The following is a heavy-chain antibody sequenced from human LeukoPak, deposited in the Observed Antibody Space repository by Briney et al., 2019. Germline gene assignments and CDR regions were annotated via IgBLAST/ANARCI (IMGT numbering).Heavy chain of an antibody. J-gene: IGHJ4*02. D-gene: IGHD4-23*01. Sequence: GGSLRLSCAASGFTFSSYSMNWVRQAPGKGLVWVSRIASDGSSTTYADSVRGRFSISRDNAKNTLYLQMNSLRVEDTAVYYCARGRPHGNDYWGQGTLVTVSS. CDR2: IASDGSST. V-gene: IGHV3-74*01. CDR1: GFTFSSYS. CDR3: ARGRPHGNDY.